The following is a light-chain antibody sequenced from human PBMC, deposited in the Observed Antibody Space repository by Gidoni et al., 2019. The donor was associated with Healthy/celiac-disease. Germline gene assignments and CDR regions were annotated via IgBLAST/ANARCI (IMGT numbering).Light chain of an antibody. V-gene: IGKV3-11*01. Sequence: EIVLTQSPATLSLSPGERATLACRASQSVSSYLAWYQQKPGQAPRLLLYDASNRATGIPAMFSGSGSGTDFTLTISSLEPEDFAVYSCQQRSNWPLTFGGGTKVEIK. J-gene: IGKJ4*01. CDR1: QSVSSY. CDR2: DAS. CDR3: QQRSNWPLT.